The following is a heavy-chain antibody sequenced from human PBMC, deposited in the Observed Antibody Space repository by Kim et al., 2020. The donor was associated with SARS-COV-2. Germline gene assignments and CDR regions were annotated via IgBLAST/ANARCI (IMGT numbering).Heavy chain of an antibody. J-gene: IGHJ4*02. CDR2: VST. V-gene: IGHV4-31*02. CDR3: ARWSEAIDY. Sequence: VSTYYNPSLKSRVTISVDTSKNQFSLKLSSVTAADTAVYYCARWSEAIDYWGQGTLVTVSS.